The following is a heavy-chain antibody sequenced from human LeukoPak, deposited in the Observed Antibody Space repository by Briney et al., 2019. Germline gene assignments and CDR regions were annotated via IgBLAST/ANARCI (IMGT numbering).Heavy chain of an antibody. CDR3: AKGGDIVAPYCYYGMDV. CDR2: ISGSGGST. Sequence: GGSLRLSCAASGFTFSSYAMSWVRQAPGKGLEWVSAISGSGGSTYYADSVKGRFTISRDNSKNTLYLQMNSLRAEDTAVYYCAKGGDIVAPYCYYGMDVWGQGTTVTVSS. J-gene: IGHJ6*02. CDR1: GFTFSSYA. D-gene: IGHD2-15*01. V-gene: IGHV3-23*01.